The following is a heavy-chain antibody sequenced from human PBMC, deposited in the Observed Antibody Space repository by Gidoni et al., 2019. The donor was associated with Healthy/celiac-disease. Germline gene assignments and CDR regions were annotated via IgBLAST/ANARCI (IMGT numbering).Heavy chain of an antibody. D-gene: IGHD3-10*01. CDR1: GFTFSSYG. CDR2: IWYDGSNK. CDR3: ARDRLLWFGELAYYFDY. J-gene: IGHJ4*02. Sequence: QVQLVASGGGVVQPGGSLRLSCAASGFTFSSYGMHWVRQAPGKGLEWVAVIWYDGSNKYYADSVKGRFTISRDNSKNTLYLQMNSLRAEDTAVYYCARDRLLWFGELAYYFDYWGQGTLVTVSS. V-gene: IGHV3-33*01.